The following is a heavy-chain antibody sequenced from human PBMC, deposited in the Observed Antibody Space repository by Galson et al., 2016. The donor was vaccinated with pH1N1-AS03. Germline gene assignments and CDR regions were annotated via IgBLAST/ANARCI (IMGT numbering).Heavy chain of an antibody. J-gene: IGHJ4*02. CDR3: AREPWGSTQGEY. CDR1: GFTINNNY. CDR2: IYGGGDT. D-gene: IGHD3-16*01. V-gene: IGHV3-53*01. Sequence: SLRLSCGASGFTINNNYMSWVRQAPGKGLEWVSVIYGGGDTFYADSVKGRFTISRDNSKNTVYLQMNSLRVEDTAVYYCAREPWGSTQGEYWGQGTLVTVSS.